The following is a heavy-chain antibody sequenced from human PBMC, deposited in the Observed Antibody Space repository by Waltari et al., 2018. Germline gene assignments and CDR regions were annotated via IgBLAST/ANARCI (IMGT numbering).Heavy chain of an antibody. J-gene: IGHJ4*02. V-gene: IGHV3-23*01. D-gene: IGHD3-10*01. CDR2: ISGSGGST. CDR1: GFTFIRYA. Sequence: EVQLLESGGGLVQPGGSLRLSCAASGFTFIRYAMSWVRQAPGKGLEWVSAISGSGGSTYYADSVKGRFTISRDNSKNTLYLQMNSLRAEDTAVYYCAKDLSPITMVRGVFDYWGQGTLVTVSS. CDR3: AKDLSPITMVRGVFDY.